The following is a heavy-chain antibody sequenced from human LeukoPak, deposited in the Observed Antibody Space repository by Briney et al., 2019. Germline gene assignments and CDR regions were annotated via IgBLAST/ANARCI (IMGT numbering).Heavy chain of an antibody. Sequence: GGSLRLSCAASGFTFSSYAMSWVRQAPGRGLEWVSAISGSGDDTYYADSVKGRFTISRDNSKNTLYLQMNSLRAEDTAVYYCAKRSPWYFDLWGRGTLVTASS. CDR1: GFTFSSYA. CDR3: AKRSPWYFDL. CDR2: ISGSGDDT. J-gene: IGHJ2*01. V-gene: IGHV3-23*01.